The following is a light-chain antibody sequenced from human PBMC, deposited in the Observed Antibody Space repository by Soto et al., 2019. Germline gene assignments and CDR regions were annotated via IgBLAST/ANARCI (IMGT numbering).Light chain of an antibody. J-gene: IGKJ1*01. Sequence: EFVLTQSPGTLSLSPGERATLSCRASQTVRNNYLAWYQQKPGQAPSLLIYGAFTGATGIPARFSGTGSGTEFTLTISSLQSEDFALYYCQQYNDWPLTFGQGTKVDIK. V-gene: IGKV3-15*01. CDR1: QTVRNN. CDR3: QQYNDWPLT. CDR2: GAF.